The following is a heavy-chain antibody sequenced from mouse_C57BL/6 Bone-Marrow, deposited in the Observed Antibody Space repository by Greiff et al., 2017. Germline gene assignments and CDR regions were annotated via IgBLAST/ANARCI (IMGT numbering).Heavy chain of an antibody. J-gene: IGHJ1*03. CDR1: GFTFRSYA. CDR2: ISDGGSYT. CDR3: ARDLPSTMSTRYWYFDV. V-gene: IGHV5-4*01. D-gene: IGHD2-4*01. Sequence: EVKLVESGGGLVKPGGSLKLSCAASGFTFRSYAMSWVRQTPEKRLEWVATISDGGSYTYYPDNVKGRFTISRDNAKNNLYLQMSHLKSEDTAMYYCARDLPSTMSTRYWYFDVWGTGTTVTVSS.